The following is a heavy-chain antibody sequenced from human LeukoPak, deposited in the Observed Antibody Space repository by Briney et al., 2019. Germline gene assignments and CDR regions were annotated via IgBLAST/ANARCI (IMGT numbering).Heavy chain of an antibody. J-gene: IGHJ5*02. D-gene: IGHD2-2*01. CDR1: GFTFSSYW. CDR3: ARDIVVVVPAEGWFDP. V-gene: IGHV3-7*01. CDR2: IKQDGSEK. Sequence: GGSLRLSCAASGFTFSSYWMSWVRQAPGKGLEWVANIKQDGSEKYYVDSVKGRFTISRDNAKNSLYLQMNSPRAEDTAVYYCARDIVVVVPAEGWFDPWGQGTLVTVSS.